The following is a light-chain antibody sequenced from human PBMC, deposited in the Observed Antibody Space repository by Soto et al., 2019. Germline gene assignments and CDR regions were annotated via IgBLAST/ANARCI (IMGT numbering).Light chain of an antibody. J-gene: IGLJ2*01. CDR3: ISYTSTNTLV. CDR1: SSDIGGNYNI. Sequence: QSALTQPASVSGSPGQSITISCTGTSSDIGGNYNIVSWYQQHPGKAPKLMIYEVSNRPLGVSDRFSGSKSVNTASLTISGLQAEDEAYYYCISYTSTNTLVFGGGTKVTVL. V-gene: IGLV2-14*01. CDR2: EVS.